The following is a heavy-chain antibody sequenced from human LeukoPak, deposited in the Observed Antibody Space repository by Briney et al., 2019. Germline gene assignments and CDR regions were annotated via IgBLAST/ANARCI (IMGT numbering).Heavy chain of an antibody. V-gene: IGHV3-15*07. Sequence: GGSLRLSCAASGFTFNNAWMNWVRQAPGKGLEWVGRIKSKTDGETTDYASPVKARFTISRDDSMNTLYLQMNSLATEDTAVYYCAKGHRYYDSSGYYPRKTSGYFDYWGQGTLVTVSS. CDR3: AKGHRYYDSSGYYPRKTSGYFDY. D-gene: IGHD3-22*01. CDR1: GFTFNNAW. J-gene: IGHJ4*02. CDR2: IKSKTDGETT.